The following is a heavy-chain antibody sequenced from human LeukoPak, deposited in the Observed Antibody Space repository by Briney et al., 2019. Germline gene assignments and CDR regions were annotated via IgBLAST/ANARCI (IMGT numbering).Heavy chain of an antibody. V-gene: IGHV3-23*01. Sequence: GGSLRLSCAASGFTFSSYGMNWGRQAPGEGLEWVSGFSGSTGSTHYADSVKGRFTISRDNSRDTLSLQMNSLRGEDTAVYYCARGGMRGKISYTYYYMDVWGKGTTVTVSS. D-gene: IGHD2-2*02. CDR3: ARGGMRGKISYTYYYMDV. CDR2: FSGSTGST. J-gene: IGHJ6*03. CDR1: GFTFSSYG.